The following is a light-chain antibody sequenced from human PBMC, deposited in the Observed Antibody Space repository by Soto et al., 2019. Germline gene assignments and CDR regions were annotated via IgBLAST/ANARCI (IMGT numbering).Light chain of an antibody. CDR2: DAS. J-gene: IGKJ4*01. Sequence: AIQLTQSPSSLSASVGDRVTITCRASQGITNALAWYQQKPGKAPELLIYDASSLESGVPSRFSGSGSGTDFTLTISSLQPEDFATYYCQQFNTTLTFGGGTKVEIK. CDR3: QQFNTTLT. CDR1: QGITNA. V-gene: IGKV1-13*02.